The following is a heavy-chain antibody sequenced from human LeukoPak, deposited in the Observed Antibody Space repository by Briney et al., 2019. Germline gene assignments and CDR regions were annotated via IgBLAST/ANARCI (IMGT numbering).Heavy chain of an antibody. V-gene: IGHV3-30*02. Sequence: PGGSLRLSCAASGFTFSSYGMHWVRQAPGKGLEWVAFIRYDGSNKYYADSVKGRFTISRDNSKNTLYLQMNSLRAEDTAVYYCAQDETSITSPRYFDYWGQGTLVTVSS. CDR3: AQDETSITSPRYFDY. CDR2: IRYDGSNK. J-gene: IGHJ4*02. CDR1: GFTFSSYG.